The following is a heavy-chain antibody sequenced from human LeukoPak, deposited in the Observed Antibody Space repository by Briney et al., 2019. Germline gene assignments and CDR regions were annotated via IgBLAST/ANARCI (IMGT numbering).Heavy chain of an antibody. CDR3: ARNDYGDYGWYFDL. Sequence: GGSLRLSCAASGFTFSSYEMNWVRQAPGKGLEWVSYISSSGSTIYYADSVKGRFTISRDNAKNSLYLQMNSLRAEDTAVYYCARNDYGDYGWYFDLWGRGTLVTFSS. D-gene: IGHD4-17*01. CDR2: ISSSGSTI. V-gene: IGHV3-48*03. J-gene: IGHJ2*01. CDR1: GFTFSSYE.